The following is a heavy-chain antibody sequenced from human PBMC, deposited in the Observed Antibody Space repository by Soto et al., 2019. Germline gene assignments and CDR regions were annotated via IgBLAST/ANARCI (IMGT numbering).Heavy chain of an antibody. V-gene: IGHV3-30-3*01. CDR3: ARPYSSGWYWFDY. Sequence: ESGGGVVQPGRSLRLSCAASGFTFSSYAMHWVRQAPGKGLEWVAVTSYDGSSIQYADSVKGRFTISRDNSKNTLYLQMNSLRTEDTAMYYCARPYSSGWYWFDYWGQGTQVTVSS. CDR2: TSYDGSSI. J-gene: IGHJ4*02. CDR1: GFTFSSYA. D-gene: IGHD6-19*01.